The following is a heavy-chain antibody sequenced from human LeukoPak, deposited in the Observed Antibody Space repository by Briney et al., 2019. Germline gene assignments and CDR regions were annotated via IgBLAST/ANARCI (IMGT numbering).Heavy chain of an antibody. D-gene: IGHD5-18*01. CDR3: VKGLRSYGYSLFDY. CDR2: ISGGGETS. V-gene: IGHV3-23*01. Sequence: LAGGSLRLSCVASGFTFSNHAMNWVRQAPGEGLEWVSVISGGGETSYYADSVKGRFTISRDNSKNTIYLQMNSLGAEDTAVYYCVKGLRSYGYSLFDYWGQGSLVTVSS. CDR1: GFTFSNHA. J-gene: IGHJ4*02.